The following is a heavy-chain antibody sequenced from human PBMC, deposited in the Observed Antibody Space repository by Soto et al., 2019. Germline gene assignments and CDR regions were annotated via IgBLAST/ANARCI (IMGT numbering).Heavy chain of an antibody. CDR3: ARDLMLSHVDY. D-gene: IGHD2-8*01. J-gene: IGHJ4*02. CDR1: GFTFSSYW. CDR2: INSDGSST. Sequence: VGSLRLSCAASGFTFSSYWMHWGRQAPGKGLVWVSRINSDGSSTSYADSVKGRFTISRDNAKNTLYLQMNSLRAENTAVYYCARDLMLSHVDYWGQGTLVTVSS. V-gene: IGHV3-74*01.